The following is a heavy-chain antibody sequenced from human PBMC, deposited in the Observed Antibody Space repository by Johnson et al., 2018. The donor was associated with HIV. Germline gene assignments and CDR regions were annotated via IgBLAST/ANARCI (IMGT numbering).Heavy chain of an antibody. CDR1: GFTFSSYA. V-gene: IGHV3-30*04. J-gene: IGHJ3*02. CDR2: ISYDGSNK. Sequence: QVQLVESGGGVVQPGRSLRLSCAASGFTFSSYAMHWVRQAPGKGLEWVAVISYDGSNKYYADSVKGRFTISRDNSKNTLYLQMNSLGAEDTAVYYCAREGRLGSYLGGVAFDMWGQGTMVTVSS. D-gene: IGHD1-26*01. CDR3: AREGRLGSYLGGVAFDM.